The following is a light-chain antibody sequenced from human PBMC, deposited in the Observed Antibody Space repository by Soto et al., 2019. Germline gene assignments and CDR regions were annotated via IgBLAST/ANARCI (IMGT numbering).Light chain of an antibody. V-gene: IGLV2-14*01. CDR3: HSYTNTDTFWV. CDR2: EVS. CDR1: SSDVGGYNH. J-gene: IGLJ3*02. Sequence: QSALTQPASVSGSPGQSITISCTGTSSDVGGYNHVSWYQQHSGKVPKVIIYEVSNRPSGVSDRFSGSKSGNTASLTISGLQPEDEADYYCHSYTNTDTFWVFGGGTKLTVL.